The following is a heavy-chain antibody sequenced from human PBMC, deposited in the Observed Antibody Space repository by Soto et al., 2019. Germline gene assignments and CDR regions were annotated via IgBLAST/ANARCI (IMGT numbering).Heavy chain of an antibody. V-gene: IGHV4-30-4*01. CDR1: GGSISRGDYY. J-gene: IGHJ3*01. Sequence: SETLSLTCTVSGGSISRGDYYWTWIRHPPGKGLEWIGYITYSGSIYYNPSLKSRLSISVDTSKNQFSLELSFMTAADTAMYYCARQVTDDAFDVWGLGTMVTVS. CDR2: ITYSGSI. CDR3: ARQVTDDAFDV. D-gene: IGHD2-21*02.